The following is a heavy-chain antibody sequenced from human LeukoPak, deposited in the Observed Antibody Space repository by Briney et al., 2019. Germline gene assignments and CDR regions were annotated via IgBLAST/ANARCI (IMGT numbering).Heavy chain of an antibody. V-gene: IGHV4-39*01. D-gene: IGHD3-22*01. CDR1: GGSISSSSYY. CDR3: ARTLVFYYDSSGYYDY. Sequence: SETLSLTCTVSGGSISSSSYYWGWIRQPPGKGLEWLGSIYYSGSTYYNPSRESRVTISVDTSKNQFSLKQSCVTAADTAVYYCARTLVFYYDSSGYYDYWGQGTLVTVSS. J-gene: IGHJ4*02. CDR2: IYYSGST.